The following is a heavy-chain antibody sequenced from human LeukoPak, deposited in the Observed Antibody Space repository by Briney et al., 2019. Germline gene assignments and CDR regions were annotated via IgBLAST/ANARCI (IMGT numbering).Heavy chain of an antibody. CDR3: ARGAYDSSGYYPLHFDY. CDR1: GYTFTSYG. J-gene: IGHJ4*02. V-gene: IGHV1-18*01. CDR2: ISAYNGNT. Sequence: ASVKVSCKASGYTFTSYGIRWVRQAPGQGLEWMGWISAYNGNTNYAQKLQGRVTMTTDTSTSTAYMELRSLRSDDAAVYYCARGAYDSSGYYPLHFDYWGQGTLVTVSS. D-gene: IGHD3-22*01.